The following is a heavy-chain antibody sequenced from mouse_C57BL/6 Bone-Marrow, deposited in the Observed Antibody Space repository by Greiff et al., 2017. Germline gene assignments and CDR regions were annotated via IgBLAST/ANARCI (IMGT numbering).Heavy chain of an antibody. CDR1: GFTFSDYG. J-gene: IGHJ1*03. Sequence: VQLKESGGGLVKPGGSLKLSCAASGFTFSDYGMHWVRQAPETGLEWVAYISSGSSTIYYADTVKGRFTISRDNAKNTLFLQMTSLRSEDTAMYYCARGYFDVWGTGTTVTVAS. CDR3: ARGYFDV. V-gene: IGHV5-17*01. CDR2: ISSGSSTI.